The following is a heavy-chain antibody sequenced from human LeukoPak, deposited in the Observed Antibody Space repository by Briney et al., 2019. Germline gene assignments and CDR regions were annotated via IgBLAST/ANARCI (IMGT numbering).Heavy chain of an antibody. J-gene: IGHJ3*02. Sequence: GGSLRLSCAASGFTFSSYAMHWVRQAPGKGLEWVAVISYDGSNKYYADSVKGRFTISRDNSKNTLYLQMNSLRAEDTAVYYCASDGVVLFAFDIWGQGTMVTVSS. D-gene: IGHD2-8*02. CDR1: GFTFSSYA. CDR3: ASDGVVLFAFDI. CDR2: ISYDGSNK. V-gene: IGHV3-30*04.